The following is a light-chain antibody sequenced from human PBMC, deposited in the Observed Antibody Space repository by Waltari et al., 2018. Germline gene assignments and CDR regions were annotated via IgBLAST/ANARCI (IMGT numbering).Light chain of an antibody. Sequence: NFMLTQHHSVSESPGKTVTISCTRSSGSIARNYVPMYQQRPGSSPTTVIYADNQSPSGVPGRFSGSIDSSSNTASLTISGLKTEDEADYYCQSYDSSNVVFGGGTKLTVL. CDR1: SGSIARNY. CDR3: QSYDSSNVV. CDR2: ADN. J-gene: IGLJ2*01. V-gene: IGLV6-57*01.